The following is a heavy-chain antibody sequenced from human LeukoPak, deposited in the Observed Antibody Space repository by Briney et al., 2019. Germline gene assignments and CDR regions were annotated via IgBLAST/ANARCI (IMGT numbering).Heavy chain of an antibody. CDR1: GSMYNYY. J-gene: IGHJ4*02. CDR3: ARHTSSGGTYAYFDY. Sequence: SETLSLTCTVSGSMYNYYWSWIRQPPGKGLEWIGYIHYNGNTNCNPSLKSRVTMSLDTSKSQVSLKLNSVTAADTAVYYCARHTSSGGTYAYFDYWGQGTLVTVSS. CDR2: IHYNGNT. D-gene: IGHD1-26*01. V-gene: IGHV4-59*08.